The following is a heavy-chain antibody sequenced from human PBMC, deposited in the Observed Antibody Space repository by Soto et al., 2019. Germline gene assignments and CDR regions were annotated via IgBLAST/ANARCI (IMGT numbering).Heavy chain of an antibody. J-gene: IGHJ6*02. D-gene: IGHD3-3*01. CDR2: ISYDGSNK. CDR1: GFTFSSYA. V-gene: IGHV3-30-3*01. CDR3: AILGSPSITIFGVVPPIYYYGMDV. Sequence: PGGSLRLSCAASGFTFSSYAMHWVRQAPGKGLEWVAVISYDGSNKYYADSVKGRFTISRDNSKNTLYLQMNSLRAEDTAVYYCAILGSPSITIFGVVPPIYYYGMDVWGQGTTVTVSS.